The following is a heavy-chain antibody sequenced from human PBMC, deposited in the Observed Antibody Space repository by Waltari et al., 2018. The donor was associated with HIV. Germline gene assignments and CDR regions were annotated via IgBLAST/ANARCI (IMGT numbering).Heavy chain of an antibody. CDR1: GDSVSSNSAA. CDR3: ARAVVAGTGWFDP. Sequence: QVQLQQSGPGLVQPSQTLSLTCVISGDSVSSNSAAWTWVRQSPSRGLEWLGRTYYRSKWQNDYAASVKSRISINPDTSKNQFSLHLNSVTLEDTAVYYCARAVVAGTGWFDPWGQGTLVTVSS. J-gene: IGHJ5*02. V-gene: IGHV6-1*01. D-gene: IGHD6-19*01. CDR2: TYYRSKWQN.